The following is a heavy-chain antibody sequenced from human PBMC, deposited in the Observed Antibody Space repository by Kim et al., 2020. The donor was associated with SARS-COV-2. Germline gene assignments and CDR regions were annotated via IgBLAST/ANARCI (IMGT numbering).Heavy chain of an antibody. V-gene: IGHV3-30*04. CDR1: GFTLSSYA. J-gene: IGHJ4*02. CDR3: ARGGSGSYQSPFDY. Sequence: GGSLRLSCGASGFTLSSYAMHWVRQAPGKGLEWVAVISYDGSNKYYADSVKGRFTISRDNSKNTLYLQMNSLRAEDTAVYYCARGGSGSYQSPFDYWGQG. D-gene: IGHD3-10*01. CDR2: ISYDGSNK.